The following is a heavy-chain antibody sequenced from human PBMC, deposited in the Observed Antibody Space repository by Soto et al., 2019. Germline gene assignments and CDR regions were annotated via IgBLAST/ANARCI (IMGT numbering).Heavy chain of an antibody. CDR2: ISGDGSST. CDR3: ARSLPGTYGAFDL. CDR1: EFTFRSYW. D-gene: IGHD1-7*01. Sequence: GGSLRLSCAASEFTFRSYWMHWVRQSPGKGLVWVSRISGDGSSTNYADSVKGRFTISRDNAKNTVYLQIDSLRAEDTAVYYCARSLPGTYGAFDLWGQGTVVTVSS. V-gene: IGHV3-74*01. J-gene: IGHJ3*01.